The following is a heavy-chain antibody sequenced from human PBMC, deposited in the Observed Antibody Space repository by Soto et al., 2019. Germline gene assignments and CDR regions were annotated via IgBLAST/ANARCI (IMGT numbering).Heavy chain of an antibody. CDR1: GGSVSSGSYY. D-gene: IGHD1-1*01. J-gene: IGHJ6*02. V-gene: IGHV4-61*01. CDR2: IYYSGST. CDR3: ARDFWNYYYYYGMDV. Sequence: SETLSLTCTVSGGSVSSGSYYWSWIRQPPGKGLEWIGYIYYSGSTNYNPSLKSRVTISVDTSKNQFSLKLSSVTAADTAVYYCARDFWNYYYYYGMDVWGQGTSVTVSS.